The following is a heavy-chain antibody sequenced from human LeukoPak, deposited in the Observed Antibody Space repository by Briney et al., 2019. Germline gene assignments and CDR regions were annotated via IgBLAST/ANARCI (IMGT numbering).Heavy chain of an antibody. D-gene: IGHD6-13*01. J-gene: IGHJ3*02. CDR2: IYHSGST. Sequence: SETLSLTCAVSGGSISSSNWWSWVRQPPGKGLEWIGEIYHSGSTNYNPSLKSRVTISVDKSKNQFSLKLSSVTAADTAVYYCARTPTRGYSSSWYKSRNAFDIWGQGTMVTVSS. V-gene: IGHV4-4*02. CDR3: ARTPTRGYSSSWYKSRNAFDI. CDR1: GGSISSSNW.